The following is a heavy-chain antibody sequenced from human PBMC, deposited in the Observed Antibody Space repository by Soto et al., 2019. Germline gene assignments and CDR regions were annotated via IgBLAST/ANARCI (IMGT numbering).Heavy chain of an antibody. V-gene: IGHV1-2*04. CDR2: INPNSGGT. D-gene: IGHD3-16*01. CDR1: GYSFTGHY. Sequence: QVRLVQSGPEVRKPGASVKISCEASGYSFTGHYLHWVRQAPGHGLEWMVWINPNSGGTNYAQKFQDWISITRDKALSTVYMDLSSLRSEDTAMYYCAKSDGAEENDAFDIWGQGTMISVS. CDR3: AKSDGAEENDAFDI. J-gene: IGHJ3*02.